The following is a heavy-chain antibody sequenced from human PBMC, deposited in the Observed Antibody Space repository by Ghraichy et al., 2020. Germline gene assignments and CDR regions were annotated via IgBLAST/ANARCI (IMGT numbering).Heavy chain of an antibody. CDR2: IYYNGST. CDR3: ARERWSAVAGLYYFDY. Sequence: SETLSLTCTVSGGSISSYYWSWIRQPPGKGLEWIGYIYYNGSTNYNPSLKSRVTISVDTSKNQFSLRLSSVTAADTAVYSCARERWSAVAGLYYFDYWGQGTLVIVSS. D-gene: IGHD6-19*01. J-gene: IGHJ4*02. CDR1: GGSISSYY. V-gene: IGHV4-59*01.